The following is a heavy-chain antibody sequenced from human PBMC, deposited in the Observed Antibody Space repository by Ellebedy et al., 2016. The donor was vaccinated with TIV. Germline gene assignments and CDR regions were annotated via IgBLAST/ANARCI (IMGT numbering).Heavy chain of an antibody. D-gene: IGHD5-18*01. CDR1: GLTFSSYA. CDR3: ARSSDTAHEDY. J-gene: IGHJ4*02. V-gene: IGHV3-30*03. Sequence: GESLKISXVASGLTFSSYAMSWVRQAPGKGLEWLAVISIDGSNKYYADSVKGRFTISRDNSKNTLYLQMNSLRTDDTAVYYCARSSDTAHEDYWGQGALVTVSS. CDR2: ISIDGSNK.